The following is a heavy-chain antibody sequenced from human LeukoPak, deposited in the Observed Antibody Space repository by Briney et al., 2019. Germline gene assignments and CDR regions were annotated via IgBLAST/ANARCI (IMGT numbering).Heavy chain of an antibody. D-gene: IGHD5-18*01. CDR3: AVDTAMVSAFDI. CDR2: IYHSGST. J-gene: IGHJ3*02. Sequence: SGTLSLTCAVSGGSISSSNWWSWVRQPPGKGLEWIGEIYHSGSTNYNPSLKSRVTISVNKSKNQFSLKLSSVTAADTAVYYCAVDTAMVSAFDIWGQGTMVTVSS. V-gene: IGHV4-4*02. CDR1: GGSISSSNW.